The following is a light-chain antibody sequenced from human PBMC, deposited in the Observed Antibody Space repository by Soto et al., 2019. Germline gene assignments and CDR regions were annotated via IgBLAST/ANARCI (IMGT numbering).Light chain of an antibody. CDR3: QQYGSSPRK. CDR2: DAS. CDR1: QRVSSSY. V-gene: IGKV3-20*01. Sequence: EIVLTQSPGTLSLSPGERATLSCRASQRVSSSYLAWYQQKPGQDPRLLIYDASSRATGIPDRFSGSGSGIDFTLTISRLEPEDFAVYYCQQYGSSPRKFGQGTKVEIK. J-gene: IGKJ1*01.